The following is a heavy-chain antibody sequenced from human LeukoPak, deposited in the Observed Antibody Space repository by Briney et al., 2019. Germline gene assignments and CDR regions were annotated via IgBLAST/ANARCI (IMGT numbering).Heavy chain of an antibody. CDR1: GGSIRSYY. Sequence: PSETLSLTCTVSGGSIRSYYWSWIRQPAGKGLEWIGRIYTSGSNNYNPSLKSRVTMSVDTSKNQFSLKLSSVTAADTAMYYCAREVADYGGYYYYHYMDVWGKGTTVTISS. CDR3: AREVADYGGYYYYHYMDV. J-gene: IGHJ6*03. D-gene: IGHD4-23*01. CDR2: IYTSGSN. V-gene: IGHV4-4*07.